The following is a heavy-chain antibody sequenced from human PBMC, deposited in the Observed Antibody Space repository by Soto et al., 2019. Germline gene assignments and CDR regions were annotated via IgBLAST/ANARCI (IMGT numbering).Heavy chain of an antibody. V-gene: IGHV1-24*01. CDR3: ANRPGRFARTTNQIHKGSFFDL. CDR2: FDPEDGET. CDR1: GYTLTELP. D-gene: IGHD1-26*01. J-gene: IGHJ4*01. Sequence: ASVKVSCKVSGYTLTELPMHWVRQAPGKGLEWMGGFDPEDGETIYAQKFQGRVTMTEDTSTDTAYMELSSLRSEDTAVYYCANRPGRFARTTNQIHKGSFFDLWGQGTLVPV.